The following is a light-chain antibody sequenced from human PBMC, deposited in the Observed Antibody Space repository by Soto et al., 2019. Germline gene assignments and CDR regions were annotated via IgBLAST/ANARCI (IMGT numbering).Light chain of an antibody. CDR2: GAS. Sequence: EIVLTQSPGTLSLSPGERATLACRASQSVATSDLAWYQQKVGQAPRLLIYGASSRATGIPDRFSGSGSGTGFTLTISRLEPEDFAVYYCQQYGSSPWTFGQGTNVDIK. CDR3: QQYGSSPWT. J-gene: IGKJ1*01. V-gene: IGKV3-20*01. CDR1: QSVATSD.